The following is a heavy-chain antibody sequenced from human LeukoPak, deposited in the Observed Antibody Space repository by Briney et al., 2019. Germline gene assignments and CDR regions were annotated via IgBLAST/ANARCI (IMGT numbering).Heavy chain of an antibody. Sequence: GESLRISCKGSGYSFLGYWIAWVRQMPGKGLEWVGIIYPDDSDTRYSPSFQGQVTISVDKSTSTAYLQWSSLKASDTAMYYCVRQRVGAASGYYYYYSMDVWGEGTTVTVSS. D-gene: IGHD1-26*01. CDR3: VRQRVGAASGYYYYYSMDV. CDR2: IYPDDSDT. CDR1: GYSFLGYW. V-gene: IGHV5-51*01. J-gene: IGHJ6*03.